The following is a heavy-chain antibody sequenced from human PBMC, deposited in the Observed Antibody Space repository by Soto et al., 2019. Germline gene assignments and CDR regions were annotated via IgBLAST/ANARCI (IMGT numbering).Heavy chain of an antibody. V-gene: IGHV3-23*01. CDR1: GFTFSNYA. CDR3: TKVRGDPV. D-gene: IGHD4-17*01. Sequence: EVQVLESGGDLVQPGGSLRLSCAASGFTFSNYAMNWVRQAPGKGPEWVSGISAGRSTYYADSVKGRFTISRDNSKSTLFLQMDSLRAEDAALYYCTKVRGDPVWGKGTTVTVSS. CDR2: ISAGRST. J-gene: IGHJ6*04.